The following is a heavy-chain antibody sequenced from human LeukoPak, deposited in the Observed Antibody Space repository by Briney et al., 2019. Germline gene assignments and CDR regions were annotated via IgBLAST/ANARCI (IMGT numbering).Heavy chain of an antibody. Sequence: SETLSLICTVSGDSISSSSYYWGWIRQPPGKGLEWIGEINNFGSSKYNPSLKSRFIISVDTSKNQFSLKLTSVTDADTAVYYCARGERSGTYYIVTDYFDYWSQGTLVTVYS. CDR2: INNFGSS. J-gene: IGHJ4*02. D-gene: IGHD1-26*01. V-gene: IGHV4-39*07. CDR3: ARGERSGTYYIVTDYFDY. CDR1: GDSISSSSYY.